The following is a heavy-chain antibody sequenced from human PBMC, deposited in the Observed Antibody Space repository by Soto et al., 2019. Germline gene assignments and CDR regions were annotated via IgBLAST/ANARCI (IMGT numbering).Heavy chain of an antibody. D-gene: IGHD3-22*01. J-gene: IGHJ4*02. CDR3: ARAHDSSGYYQYYFDY. Sequence: SETLSLTCTVSGGSISSGGYYWSWIRQHPGKGLEWIGYIYYSGSTYYNPSLKSRVTISVDTSKNQFSLKLSSVTAADTAVYYCARAHDSSGYYQYYFDYWGKGTLVTVSS. CDR2: IYYSGST. V-gene: IGHV4-31*03. CDR1: GGSISSGGYY.